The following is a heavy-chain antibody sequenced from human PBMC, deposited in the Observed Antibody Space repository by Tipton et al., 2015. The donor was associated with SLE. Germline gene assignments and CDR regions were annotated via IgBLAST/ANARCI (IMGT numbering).Heavy chain of an antibody. CDR2: ISHSGSA. CDR1: GGSFSGYY. V-gene: IGHV4-34*01. J-gene: IGHJ3*02. Sequence: TLSLTCAVYGGSFSGYYWSWIRQPPGKGLEWIGCISHSGSAIYNPSLKSRVTISIDTSKNQFSLKLSSVTAADTSVYYCARGKDYDFWSGYYRRDASDIWGQGTMVTVSS. D-gene: IGHD3-3*01. CDR3: ARGKDYDFWSGYYRRDASDI.